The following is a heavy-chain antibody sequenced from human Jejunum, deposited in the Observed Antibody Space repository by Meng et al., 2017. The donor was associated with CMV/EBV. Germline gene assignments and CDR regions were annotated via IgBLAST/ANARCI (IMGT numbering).Heavy chain of an antibody. V-gene: IGHV4-59*12. J-gene: IGHJ6*02. CDR1: ISTYF. CDR2: VHGSRGT. CDR3: ARDRVHFSDDYYYYGMDV. D-gene: IGHD1-1*01. Sequence: ISTYFWTWIRQVPGKGLEWIGYVHGSRGTNYNPSFKSRVTISADTSKNQLSLRLTSVTAADTAVYYCARDRVHFSDDYYYYGMDVWGLGTTVTVSS.